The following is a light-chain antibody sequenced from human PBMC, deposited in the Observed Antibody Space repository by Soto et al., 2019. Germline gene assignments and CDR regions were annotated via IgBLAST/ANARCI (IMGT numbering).Light chain of an antibody. CDR1: QSVSSR. Sequence: ILMTQSPSTLSASVADRVTISCRASQSVSSRLAWYQQKPGKAPNLLIYKASTLESGVPSRFSGSGSGTEFTLTISSLQPEDFATYYCQQYNSYSRTFGQGTKVDIK. CDR2: KAS. V-gene: IGKV1-5*03. J-gene: IGKJ1*01. CDR3: QQYNSYSRT.